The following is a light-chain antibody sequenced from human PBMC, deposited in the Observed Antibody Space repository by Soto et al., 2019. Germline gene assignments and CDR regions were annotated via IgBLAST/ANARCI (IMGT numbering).Light chain of an antibody. CDR2: GAS. CDR1: QSVTDNY. J-gene: IGKJ1*01. Sequence: EILFAQSPATLVLSPGGRATPSRRASQSVTDNYLAWYQQKPGQAPRLVISGASSRTSGIPDRFSASGSGTDFTLTISRLEPEDFAVYYCQQYSRAPLTFGQGTKVDNK. CDR3: QQYSRAPLT. V-gene: IGKV3-20*01.